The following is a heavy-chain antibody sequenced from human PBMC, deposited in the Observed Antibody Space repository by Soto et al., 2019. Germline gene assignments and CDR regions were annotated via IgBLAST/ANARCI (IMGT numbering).Heavy chain of an antibody. D-gene: IGHD2-15*01. CDR1: GFTFSSYA. V-gene: IGHV3-23*01. J-gene: IGHJ3*02. CDR3: AKYIVVVVAASWAHAFDI. CDR2: ISGSGGST. Sequence: EVQLLESGGGLVQPGGSLRLSCAASGFTFSSYAMSWVRQAPGKGLEWVSAISGSGGSTYYADSVKGRFTISRDNSKNTLYLQMNSLRAEDTAVYYCAKYIVVVVAASWAHAFDIWGQGTMVTVSS.